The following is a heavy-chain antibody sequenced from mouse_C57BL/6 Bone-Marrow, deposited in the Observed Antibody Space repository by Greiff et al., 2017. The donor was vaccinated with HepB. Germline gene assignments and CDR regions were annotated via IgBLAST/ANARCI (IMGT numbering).Heavy chain of an antibody. Sequence: QVQLKQSGPELVKPGASVKISCKASGYAFSSSWMNWVKQRPGKGLEWIGRIYPGDGDTNYNGKFKGKATLTADKSSSTAYMQLSSLTSEDSAVYCCARGWLLRWTYYAMDYWGQGTSVTVSS. V-gene: IGHV1-82*01. CDR2: IYPGDGDT. D-gene: IGHD1-1*01. CDR3: ARGWLLRWTYYAMDY. CDR1: GYAFSSSW. J-gene: IGHJ4*01.